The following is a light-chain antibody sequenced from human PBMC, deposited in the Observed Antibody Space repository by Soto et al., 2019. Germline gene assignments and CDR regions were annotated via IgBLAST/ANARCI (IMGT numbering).Light chain of an antibody. CDR3: SSYTTSNTRQIV. V-gene: IGLV2-14*03. J-gene: IGLJ1*01. CDR2: DVS. Sequence: SVLSQPAGVPGSHGQSITISSTGTSSDVRGYNYVSWYQHHPGKAPELMIFDVSNRPSGVSNRFSGSKSGNTASLTISGLQPEDEADYYCSSYTTSNTRQIVFGTGTKVTVL. CDR1: SSDVRGYNY.